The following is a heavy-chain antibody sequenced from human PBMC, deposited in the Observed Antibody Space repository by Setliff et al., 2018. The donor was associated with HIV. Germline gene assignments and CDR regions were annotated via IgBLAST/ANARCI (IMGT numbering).Heavy chain of an antibody. J-gene: IGHJ4*01. V-gene: IGHV4-4*07. CDR3: ARDRDRKDTTYVRFDY. D-gene: IGHD4-17*01. CDR1: GVSVNDYY. CDR2: LYSGGTT. Sequence: KPSETLSLTCSVSGVSVNDYYWSWIRQPAGKGLEWIGRLYSGGTTNYNPSLKGRLTMSVDTSNNKFSLKLDSVTAADTAVYYCARDRDRKDTTYVRFDYWGHGILVTVSS.